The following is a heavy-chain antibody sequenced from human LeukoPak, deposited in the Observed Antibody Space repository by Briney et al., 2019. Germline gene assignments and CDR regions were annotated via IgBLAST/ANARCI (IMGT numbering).Heavy chain of an antibody. CDR3: AKDLIRGGYYYYGMDV. V-gene: IGHV3-9*01. CDR1: GFTFDSYA. Sequence: GRSLRLSCAASGFTFDSYAMRWVRQAPGKGLEWVAGISRNSGSISYADSVKGRFTISRDNAKNSLYLQMNSLRAEDTALYYCAKDLIRGGYYYYGMDVWGQGTTVTVSS. J-gene: IGHJ6*02. D-gene: IGHD2-21*01. CDR2: ISRNSGSI.